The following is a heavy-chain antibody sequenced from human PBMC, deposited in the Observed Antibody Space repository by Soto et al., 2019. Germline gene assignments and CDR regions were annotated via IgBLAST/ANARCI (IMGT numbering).Heavy chain of an antibody. D-gene: IGHD6-13*01. CDR3: ARIGTVAAAGSGGMDV. V-gene: IGHV1-3*01. J-gene: IGHJ6*02. Sequence: ASVKVSCKASGYTFTSYAMHWVRQAPGQRLEWMGWINAGNGNTKYSQKFQGRVTTTRDTSASTAYMELSSLRSEDTAVYYCARIGTVAAAGSGGMDVWGQGTTVTVSS. CDR2: INAGNGNT. CDR1: GYTFTSYA.